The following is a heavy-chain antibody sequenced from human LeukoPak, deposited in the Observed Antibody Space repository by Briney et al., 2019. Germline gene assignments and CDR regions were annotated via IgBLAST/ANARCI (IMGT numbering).Heavy chain of an antibody. CDR2: IIPIFGTA. D-gene: IGHD6-19*01. J-gene: IGHJ4*02. V-gene: IGHV1-69*06. CDR1: GYTFTGYY. CDR3: ARESSRGRWDY. Sequence: ASVKVSYKASGYTFTGYYMRWVRQAPGQGLEWMGGIIPIFGTANYAQKFQGRVTITADKSTSTAYMELSSLRSEDTAVYYCARESSRGRWDYWGQGTLVTVSS.